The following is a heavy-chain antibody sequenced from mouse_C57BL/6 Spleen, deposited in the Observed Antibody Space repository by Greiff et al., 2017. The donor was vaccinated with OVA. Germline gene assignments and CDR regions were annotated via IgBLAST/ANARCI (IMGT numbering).Heavy chain of an antibody. D-gene: IGHD2-3*01. J-gene: IGHJ3*01. CDR3: AKNDGYSFAY. CDR1: GFSLTSYG. V-gene: IGHV2-4*01. Sequence: VKLEESGPGLVQPSQSLSITCTVSGFSLTSYGVHWVRQPPGKGLEWLGVIWSGGSTDYNAAFISRLSISKDNSKSQVFFKMNSLQADDTAIYYCAKNDGYSFAYWGQGTLVTVSA. CDR2: IWSGGST.